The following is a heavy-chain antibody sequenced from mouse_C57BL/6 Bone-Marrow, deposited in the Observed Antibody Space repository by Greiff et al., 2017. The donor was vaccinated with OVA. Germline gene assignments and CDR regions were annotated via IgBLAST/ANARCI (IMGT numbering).Heavy chain of an antibody. V-gene: IGHV5-2*01. J-gene: IGHJ1*03. Sequence: EVQVVESGGGLVQPGESLKLSCESNEYEFPSHDMSWVRKTPEKRLELVAAINSDGGSTYYPDTMERRLIISRDNTKKTLYLQMSSLRSEDTALYYCARKRIYYGNLDWYFDVWGTGTTVTVSS. CDR1: EYEFPSHD. D-gene: IGHD2-1*01. CDR2: INSDGGST. CDR3: ARKRIYYGNLDWYFDV.